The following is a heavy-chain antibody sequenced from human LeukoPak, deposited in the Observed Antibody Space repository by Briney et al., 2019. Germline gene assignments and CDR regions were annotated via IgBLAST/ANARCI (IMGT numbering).Heavy chain of an antibody. CDR1: GGSISGYY. CDR3: ARDGGRDYYGSGSYDYYFDY. D-gene: IGHD3-10*01. V-gene: IGHV4-59*01. Sequence: SETLSLTCSVSGGSISGYYWSWIRQPPGKGLEWIGYIYYSGSTNYNPSLKSRVTISVDTSKNQFSLKLSSVTAADTAVYYCARDGGRDYYGSGSYDYYFDYWGQGTLVTVSS. J-gene: IGHJ4*02. CDR2: IYYSGST.